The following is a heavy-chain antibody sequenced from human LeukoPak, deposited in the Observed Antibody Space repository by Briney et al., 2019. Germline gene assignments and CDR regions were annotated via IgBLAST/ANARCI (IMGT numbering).Heavy chain of an antibody. CDR1: GFTFSSYG. D-gene: IGHD4-17*01. V-gene: IGHV3-30*03. CDR2: ISLNGGDT. Sequence: GGSLRLSCAASGFTFSSYGMHWIRQAPGKGLEWVAVISLNGGDTNYAGSVKGRFTISRDNSKNTLYLQMNSLRAEDTAVYYCARDPTTRSNRAQFYSDYWGQGTLVIVSS. CDR3: ARDPTTRSNRAQFYSDY. J-gene: IGHJ4*02.